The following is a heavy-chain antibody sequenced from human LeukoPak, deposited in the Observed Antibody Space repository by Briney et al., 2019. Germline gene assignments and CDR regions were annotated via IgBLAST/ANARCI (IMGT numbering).Heavy chain of an antibody. CDR1: GFTVSSSY. J-gene: IGHJ6*02. CDR3: ARDRGRTGYYYGIDV. CDR2: IYSGGST. D-gene: IGHD3-10*01. Sequence: GGSLRLSCAASGFTVSSSYMTWVRQAPGKGLEWVSVIYSGGSTYYADSVKGRFTISRDNSKNTMYLQMNSLRAEDTAVYYCARDRGRTGYYYGIDVWGQGTTVTVSS. V-gene: IGHV3-53*01.